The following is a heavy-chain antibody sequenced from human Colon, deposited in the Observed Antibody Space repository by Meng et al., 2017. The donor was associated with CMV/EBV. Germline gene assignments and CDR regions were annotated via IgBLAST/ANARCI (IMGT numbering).Heavy chain of an antibody. D-gene: IGHD1/OR15-1a*01. CDR2: IYSGGST. CDR1: GFTVSSTH. Sequence: QVVESGGDLVQPGGSLRLSCAASGFTVSSTHMSWVRQAPGKGLEWVSVIYSGGSTFYADSVKGRFTISRDNSKNTLYLQMNSLRAEDTATYYCAKDEVPNNIDYWGQGTLVTVSS. V-gene: IGHV3-66*01. CDR3: AKDEVPNNIDY. J-gene: IGHJ4*02.